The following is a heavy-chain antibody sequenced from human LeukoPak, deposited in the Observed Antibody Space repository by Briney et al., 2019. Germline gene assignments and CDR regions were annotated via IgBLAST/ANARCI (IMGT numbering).Heavy chain of an antibody. J-gene: IGHJ3*02. D-gene: IGHD3-3*01. CDR3: AREDFWSGDSIWSIGGHPGAFDI. V-gene: IGHV4-59*12. Sequence: SETLSLTCTVSGGSISSYYWSWIRQPPGKGLEWIGYIYYSGSTNYNPSLKSRVTISVDTSKNQFSLKLSSVTAADTAVYYCAREDFWSGDSIWSIGGHPGAFDIWGQGTMVTVSS. CDR2: IYYSGST. CDR1: GGSISSYY.